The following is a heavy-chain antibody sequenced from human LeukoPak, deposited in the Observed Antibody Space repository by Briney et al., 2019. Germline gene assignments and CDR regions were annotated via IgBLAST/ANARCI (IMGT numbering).Heavy chain of an antibody. CDR3: GTVFDH. V-gene: IGHV3-74*01. CDR2: INTDGSSP. J-gene: IGHJ4*02. Sequence: GGSLRLSCAASGFTFSAYWMHWVRKAPGKGLVWVSRINTDGSSPTHAASVKGRFTISRDNAKNTLYLQMNSLKAEDTAVYYCGTVFDHWGPGILVTVSS. CDR1: GFTFSAYW.